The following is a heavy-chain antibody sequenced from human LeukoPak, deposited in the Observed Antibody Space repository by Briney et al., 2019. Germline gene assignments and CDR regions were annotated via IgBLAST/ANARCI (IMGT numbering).Heavy chain of an antibody. CDR1: GGSLSGYY. CDR2: INHSGST. V-gene: IGHV4-34*01. D-gene: IGHD5-24*01. CDR3: ARGFRGYIALDI. Sequence: PSETLSLTCAVYGGSLSGYYWSWIRQPPGKGLEWIGEINHSGSTNYNPSLKSRVTISVDTSKNQFSLKLSSVTAADTAVYYCARGFRGYIALDIWGQGTMVTVSS. J-gene: IGHJ3*02.